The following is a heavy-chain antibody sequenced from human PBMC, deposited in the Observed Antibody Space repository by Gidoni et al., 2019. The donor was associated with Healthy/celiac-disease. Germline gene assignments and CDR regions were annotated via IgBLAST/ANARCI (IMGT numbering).Heavy chain of an antibody. Sequence: VQLLESGPRLVKSSETLYLTCTASGGSFSSYYWSWIRQPAGKGLGGIGRIYTSGSTNYNPSLKSRVTMSVDTSKNQFSLKLSSVTAADTAVYYCARGGGYYDSSGYYYGVIDYWGQGTLVTVSS. CDR1: GGSFSSYY. V-gene: IGHV4-4*07. CDR3: ARGGGYYDSSGYYYGVIDY. CDR2: IYTSGST. J-gene: IGHJ4*02. D-gene: IGHD3-22*01.